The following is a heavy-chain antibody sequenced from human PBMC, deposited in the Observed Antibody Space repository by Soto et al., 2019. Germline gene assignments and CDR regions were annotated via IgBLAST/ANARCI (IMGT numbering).Heavy chain of an antibody. CDR2: ISYDGSSK. CDR1: GFTFSTCG. CDR3: AKNGEHWVPLGSLFDH. V-gene: IGHV3-30*18. Sequence: PGGSLRLSCAASGFTFSTCGMHWVRQAPGKGLEWVAIISYDGSSKFYADSVKGRFTISRDNSKNTLYLQMNSLRLDDAAVYYCAKNGEHWVPLGSLFDHWGQGTLVTVSS. D-gene: IGHD3-10*01. J-gene: IGHJ4*02.